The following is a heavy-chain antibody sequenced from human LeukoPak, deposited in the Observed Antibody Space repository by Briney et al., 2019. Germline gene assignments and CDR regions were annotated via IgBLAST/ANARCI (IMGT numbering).Heavy chain of an antibody. V-gene: IGHV3-23*01. CDR1: GFSLRTYA. D-gene: IGHD2-15*01. Sequence: GGSLRLSCAASGFSLRTYAMNWVRQVPGKGLEWVSSIGGSDDTTYYADSVKGRFTISGDFSTNTVSLQMNSLRAEDTAVYFCAKGLVVNDNYFDNWGQGTLVTVSS. CDR2: IGGSDDTT. J-gene: IGHJ4*02. CDR3: AKGLVVNDNYFDN.